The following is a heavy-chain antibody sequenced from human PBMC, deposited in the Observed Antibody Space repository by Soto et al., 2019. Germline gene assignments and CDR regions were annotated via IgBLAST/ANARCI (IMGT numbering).Heavy chain of an antibody. CDR2: IYWDDDK. Sequence: SGPTLVNPTQTLTLTCTFSGFSLSTSGVGVGWIRQPPGKALEWLALIYWDDDKRYSPSLKSRLTITKDTSKNQEVLTMTNMDPVDTATYYCAHTGHWVAARPVYFQHWGQGTLVTVSS. J-gene: IGHJ1*01. D-gene: IGHD6-6*01. CDR1: GFSLSTSGVG. V-gene: IGHV2-5*02. CDR3: AHTGHWVAARPVYFQH.